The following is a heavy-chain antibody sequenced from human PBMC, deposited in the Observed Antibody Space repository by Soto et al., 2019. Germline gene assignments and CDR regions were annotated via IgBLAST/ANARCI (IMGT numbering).Heavy chain of an antibody. J-gene: IGHJ6*02. CDR1: GGTFSSYA. CDR3: ARARGFYDARDYYYYGMDV. V-gene: IGHV1-69*01. D-gene: IGHD5-12*01. Sequence: QVQLVQSGAEVKKPGSSVKVSCKASGGTFSSYAISWVRQAPGQGLEWMGGIIPIFGTANYAQKLQGRVTITADESTSTAYMELSSLRSEDTAVYYCARARGFYDARDYYYYGMDVWGQGTTVTVSS. CDR2: IIPIFGTA.